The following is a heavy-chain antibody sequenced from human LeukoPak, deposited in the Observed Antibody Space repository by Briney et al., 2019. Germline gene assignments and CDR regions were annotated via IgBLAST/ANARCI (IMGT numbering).Heavy chain of an antibody. CDR3: AKSVRAVAGTELDY. Sequence: TGGSLRLSCAASGFTFSSYAMSWVRQAPGKGLEWVSAISGSGGSTYYADSVKGRFTISRDNSKNTLYLQMNSLRAEDTAVYYCAKSVRAVAGTELDYWGQGTLVTVSS. CDR1: GFTFSSYA. CDR2: ISGSGGST. D-gene: IGHD6-19*01. J-gene: IGHJ4*02. V-gene: IGHV3-23*01.